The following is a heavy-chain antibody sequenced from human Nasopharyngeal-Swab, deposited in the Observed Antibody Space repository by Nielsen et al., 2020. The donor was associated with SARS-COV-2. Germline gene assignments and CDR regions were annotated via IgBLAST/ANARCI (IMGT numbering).Heavy chain of an antibody. CDR2: IYYTGST. V-gene: IGHV4-31*02. Sequence: RQAPGKGLEWIGYIYYTGSTYCNPSLKSRVTISVDTSKNQFSLKLTSVTAADTAVYYCARYPSSSWSSYGMDVWGQGTTVTSP. J-gene: IGHJ6*02. D-gene: IGHD6-13*01. CDR3: ARYPSSSWSSYGMDV.